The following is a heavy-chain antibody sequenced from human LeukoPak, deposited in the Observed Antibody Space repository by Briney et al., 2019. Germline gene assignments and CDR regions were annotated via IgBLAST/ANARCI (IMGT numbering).Heavy chain of an antibody. D-gene: IGHD3-10*01. Sequence: GGSLRLSCTASGFNFGDYNMNWVRQAPGKGLEWVGYIRAKTHDGTADYAASVKGRFTISRDDSKSIAYLQMTGLDSEDTAVHYCSRGRLYPYGPEFDFWGQGTLVTVSS. V-gene: IGHV3-49*04. J-gene: IGHJ4*02. CDR3: SRGRLYPYGPEFDF. CDR1: GFNFGDYN. CDR2: IRAKTHDGTA.